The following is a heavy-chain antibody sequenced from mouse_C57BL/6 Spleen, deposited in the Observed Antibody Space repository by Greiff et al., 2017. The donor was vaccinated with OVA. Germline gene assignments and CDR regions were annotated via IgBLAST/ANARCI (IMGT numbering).Heavy chain of an antibody. V-gene: IGHV5-15*01. CDR2: ISNLAYSI. CDR1: GFTFSDYG. Sequence: EVQLVESGGGLVQPGGSLKLSCAASGFTFSDYGMAWVRQAPRKGPEWVAFISNLAYSIYYADTVTGRFTISRENAKNTLSLEMSSLRSEDTAMYYCARGESYYAMDYWGQGTSVTVSS. J-gene: IGHJ4*01. CDR3: ARGESYYAMDY.